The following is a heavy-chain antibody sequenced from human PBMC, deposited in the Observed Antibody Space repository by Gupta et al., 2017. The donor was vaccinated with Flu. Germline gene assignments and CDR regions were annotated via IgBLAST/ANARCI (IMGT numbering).Heavy chain of an antibody. Sequence: GGSISTYYWSWIRQPPGKGLEWIGYVYYSGSTNYNPSLKSRVTISVDTSKNQFSLKLSSVTAADTAVYYCARGDTGLGFDYWGQGTLVTVSS. D-gene: IGHD1-26*01. CDR3: ARGDTGLGFDY. J-gene: IGHJ4*02. CDR1: GGSISTYY. CDR2: VYYSGST. V-gene: IGHV4-59*01.